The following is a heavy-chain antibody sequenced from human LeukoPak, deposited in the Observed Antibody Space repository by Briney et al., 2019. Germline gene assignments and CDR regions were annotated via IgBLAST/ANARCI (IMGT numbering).Heavy chain of an antibody. J-gene: IGHJ4*02. Sequence: PGGSLRLSCAASGFTFRTYGMHWVRQAPGKGLEWVAFIRYDGSDKCYADSVKGRFTISRENSKNTLSLQMNSLRAEDTAFYYCAKTYSNTWTFDYWGQGTLVTVSS. V-gene: IGHV3-30*02. CDR1: GFTFRTYG. CDR2: IRYDGSDK. D-gene: IGHD6-13*01. CDR3: AKTYSNTWTFDY.